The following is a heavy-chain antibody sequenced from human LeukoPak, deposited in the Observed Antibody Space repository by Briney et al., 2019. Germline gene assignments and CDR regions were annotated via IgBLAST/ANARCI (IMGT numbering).Heavy chain of an antibody. D-gene: IGHD2-2*01. CDR3: ARVRRCSSTSCYVSFGYFDY. CDR1: GFTFSSYW. Sequence: GGSLRLSCAASGFTFSSYWMSWVRQAPGKGLERVANIKQDGSEKYYVDSVKGRFTISRDNAKNSLYLQMNSLRAEDTAVYYCARVRRCSSTSCYVSFGYFDYWGQGTLVTVSS. V-gene: IGHV3-7*01. CDR2: IKQDGSEK. J-gene: IGHJ4*02.